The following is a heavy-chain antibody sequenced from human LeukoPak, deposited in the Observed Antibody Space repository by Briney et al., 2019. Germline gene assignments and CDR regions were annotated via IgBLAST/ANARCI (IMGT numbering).Heavy chain of an antibody. CDR1: GFTLTDYF. Sequence: ASVKVSCKPSGFTLTDYFMHWVRQAPGQGLEWMGYINPNSGGTKYAQNFQGRVTMTRDTSINTHYMELSGLTSDDTAVYYCARRADQGMNGNRPWFDPWGQGTLVTVSS. CDR3: ARRADQGMNGNRPWFDP. D-gene: IGHD1-1*01. CDR2: INPNSGGT. V-gene: IGHV1-2*02. J-gene: IGHJ5*02.